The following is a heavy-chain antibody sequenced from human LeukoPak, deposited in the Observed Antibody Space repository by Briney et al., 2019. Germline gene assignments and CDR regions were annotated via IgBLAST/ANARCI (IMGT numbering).Heavy chain of an antibody. J-gene: IGHJ6*03. Sequence: PGRSLRLSCAASGFTFSSYAMHWVRQAPGKGLEWVAVISYDGSNKYYADSVKGRFTISRDNSKNTLYLQMNSLRAEDTAVYYCARDPPRGCATGTTCYYYYYMDVWGKGTTVTVSS. CDR3: ARDPPRGCATGTTCYYYYYMDV. V-gene: IGHV3-30*01. D-gene: IGHD1-1*01. CDR2: ISYDGSNK. CDR1: GFTFSSYA.